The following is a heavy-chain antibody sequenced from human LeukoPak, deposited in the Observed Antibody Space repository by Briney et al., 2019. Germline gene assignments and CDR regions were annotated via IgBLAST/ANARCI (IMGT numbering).Heavy chain of an antibody. CDR1: GYTFTSYA. V-gene: IGHV1-3*01. CDR2: INAGNGNT. D-gene: IGHD3-9*01. CDR3: ARVDTLYYDILTGP. Sequence: ASVKVSCKASGYTFTSYAMHWARQAPGQRLEWMGWINAGNGNTKYSQKFQGRVTITRDTSASTAYMELSSLRSEDTAVYYCARVDTLYYDILTGPWGQGTLVTVSS. J-gene: IGHJ5*02.